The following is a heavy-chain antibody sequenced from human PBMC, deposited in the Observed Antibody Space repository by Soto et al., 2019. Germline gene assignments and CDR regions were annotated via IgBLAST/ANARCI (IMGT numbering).Heavy chain of an antibody. Sequence: GGPLRLSCAASGFPFSSYTMNWVRQAPGKGLEWVSSISSSSTYIYYADSVKGRFTISRDNAKNSLYLQMNSLRAEDTALYYCAREYSSGWHDYWGQGTLVTVSS. D-gene: IGHD6-19*01. CDR2: ISSSSTYI. J-gene: IGHJ4*02. V-gene: IGHV3-21*01. CDR1: GFPFSSYT. CDR3: AREYSSGWHDY.